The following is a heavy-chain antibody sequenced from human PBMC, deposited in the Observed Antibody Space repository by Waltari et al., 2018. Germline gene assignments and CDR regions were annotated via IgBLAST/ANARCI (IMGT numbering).Heavy chain of an antibody. Sequence: QVQLVQSGAEVKKPGSSVKVSCKASGGTFSSYAISWVRQAPGQGLEWMGRIIPIFGTANYAQKFQGRVTITADKSTSTAYMELSSLRSEDTAVYYCAREDDFWSGYYSRFDYWGQGTLVTVSS. V-gene: IGHV1-69*08. CDR2: IIPIFGTA. CDR1: GGTFSSYA. D-gene: IGHD3-3*01. CDR3: AREDDFWSGYYSRFDY. J-gene: IGHJ4*02.